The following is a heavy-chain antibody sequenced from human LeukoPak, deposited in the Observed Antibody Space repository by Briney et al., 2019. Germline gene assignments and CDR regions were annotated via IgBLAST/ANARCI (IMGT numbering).Heavy chain of an antibody. J-gene: IGHJ1*01. CDR1: GYIFTGYY. D-gene: IGHD3-22*01. V-gene: IGHV1-2*02. CDR2: INPNSGGT. Sequence: ASVKASCKASGYIFTGYYMHWVRQAPGQGLEWMGWINPNSGGTNYAQKFQGRVTMTRDTSISTAYMELSRLRSDDTAVYYCAREDYYDSSGYYKNKDYFQHWGQGTMVTVSS. CDR3: AREDYYDSSGYYKNKDYFQH.